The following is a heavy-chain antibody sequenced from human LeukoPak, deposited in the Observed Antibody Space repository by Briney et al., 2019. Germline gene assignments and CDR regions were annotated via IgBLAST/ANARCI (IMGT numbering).Heavy chain of an antibody. D-gene: IGHD6-19*01. J-gene: IGHJ4*02. CDR1: GYSISSGYY. CDR2: IYHSGGT. Sequence: SETLSLTCAVSGYSISSGYYWGWIRQPPGKGLEWIGSIYHSGGTYYNPSLKSRVTISVDTSKNQFSLKLSSVTAADTAVYYCARATSSGWPNFDYWGQGTLVTVSS. V-gene: IGHV4-38-2*01. CDR3: ARATSSGWPNFDY.